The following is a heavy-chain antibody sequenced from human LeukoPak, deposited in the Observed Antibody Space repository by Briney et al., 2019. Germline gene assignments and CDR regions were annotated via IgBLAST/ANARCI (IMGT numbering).Heavy chain of an antibody. D-gene: IGHD6-13*01. J-gene: IGHJ5*02. CDR2: MNPNSDNT. Sequence: ASVKVSCKASGYTFTSYDINWVRQATGQGLEWMGWMNPNSDNTGYAQKFQGRVTMTRNTSISTAYMELSSLRSEDTAVYYCASQGYSSSGTNGGQNWFDPWGQGTLVTVSS. V-gene: IGHV1-8*01. CDR3: ASQGYSSSGTNGGQNWFDP. CDR1: GYTFTSYD.